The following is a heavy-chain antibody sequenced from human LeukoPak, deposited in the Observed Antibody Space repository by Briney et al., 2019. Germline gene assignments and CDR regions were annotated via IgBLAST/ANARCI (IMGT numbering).Heavy chain of an antibody. J-gene: IGHJ4*02. CDR1: GLTFSAYW. D-gene: IGHD6-19*01. V-gene: IGHV3-7*01. CDR3: VGGIGWLPDY. Sequence: PGGSLRLSCAASGLTFSAYWGNWVRQAPGKGLEWVANIEQDGSEKNYVDSGKGRFTISRDNGENSLYLQMNSLRVEDTGVYYCVGGIGWLPDYWGQGTLVTVSS. CDR2: IEQDGSEK.